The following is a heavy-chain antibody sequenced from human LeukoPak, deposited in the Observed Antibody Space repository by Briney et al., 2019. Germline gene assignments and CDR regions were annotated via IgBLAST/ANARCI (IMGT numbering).Heavy chain of an antibody. CDR2: ISSSGSTI. CDR3: AREGRLGGNWFDP. J-gene: IGHJ5*02. Sequence: GSLRLSCAASGFTFSSYEMNWVRQAPGKGLEWVSYISSSGSTIYYADSVKGRFTISRDNAKNSLYLQMNSLRAEDTAVYYCAREGRLGGNWFDPWGQGTLVTVSS. V-gene: IGHV3-48*03. CDR1: GFTFSSYE. D-gene: IGHD3-16*01.